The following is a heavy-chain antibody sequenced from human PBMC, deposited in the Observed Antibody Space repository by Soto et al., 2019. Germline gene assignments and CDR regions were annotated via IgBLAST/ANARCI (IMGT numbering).Heavy chain of an antibody. J-gene: IGHJ4*02. Sequence: QVQLQESGPGLVKPSQTLSLTCTVSGGSISSGGYYWSWIRQHPGKGLEWIGYIYYSGSTYYNPSPKSRVTISVDTSKNQFSLKLSSVAAPDPAVYYCARGGVYSGYGDWGQGTLVTVSS. D-gene: IGHD5-12*01. CDR3: ARGGVYSGYGD. CDR2: IYYSGST. CDR1: GGSISSGGYY. V-gene: IGHV4-31*03.